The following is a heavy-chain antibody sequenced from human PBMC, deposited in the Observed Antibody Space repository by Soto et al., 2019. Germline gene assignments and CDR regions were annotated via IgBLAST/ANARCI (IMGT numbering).Heavy chain of an antibody. CDR2: IWSDGSTE. Sequence: GGSLRLSCAASGFTFDRYGMHWVRQAPGKGLEWVAVIWSDGSTEYYADSVKGRFTISRDNSKNTMYLQMNSLRGEDTGVYYCARGRIPSAIFDWFDPWGQGTMVTVSS. CDR3: ARGRIPSAIFDWFDP. D-gene: IGHD2-2*01. CDR1: GFTFDRYG. V-gene: IGHV3-33*01. J-gene: IGHJ5*02.